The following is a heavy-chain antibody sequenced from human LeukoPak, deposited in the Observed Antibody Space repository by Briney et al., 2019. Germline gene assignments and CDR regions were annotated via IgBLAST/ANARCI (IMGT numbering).Heavy chain of an antibody. J-gene: IGHJ4*02. CDR3: ARVGSVVSSYYFDY. V-gene: IGHV4-59*12. D-gene: IGHD2-15*01. Sequence: PSETLSLTCTVSGGSISSYYWSWIRQPPGKGLEWIGYIYYSGSTYYNPSLKSRVTISVDTSKNQFSLKLSSVTAADTAVYYCARVGSVVSSYYFDYWGQGTLVTVSS. CDR1: GGSISSYY. CDR2: IYYSGST.